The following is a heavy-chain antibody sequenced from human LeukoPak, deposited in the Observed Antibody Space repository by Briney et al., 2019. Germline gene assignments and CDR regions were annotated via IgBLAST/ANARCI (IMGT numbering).Heavy chain of an antibody. Sequence: SETLSLTCAVYGGSFSGYDWSWIRQPPGKGLEWIGEINHSGSTNYNPSLKSRITISVDTSKNQFSLKLGSVTAADTAVYYCARRWLQLPFDYWGQGTLVTVSS. CDR3: ARRWLQLPFDY. CDR1: GGSFSGYD. J-gene: IGHJ4*02. CDR2: INHSGST. D-gene: IGHD5-24*01. V-gene: IGHV4-34*01.